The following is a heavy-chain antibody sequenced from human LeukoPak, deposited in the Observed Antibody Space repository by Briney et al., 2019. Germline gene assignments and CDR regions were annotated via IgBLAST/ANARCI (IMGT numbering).Heavy chain of an antibody. Sequence: GASVKVSCKASGYTFTSYDINWVRQATGQGLEWMGWMNPNSGNTGYAQKFQGGVTMTRNTSISTAYMELSSLRSEDTAVYYCARGTYYYDSSGYYYGNPDAFDIWGQGTMVTVSS. J-gene: IGHJ3*02. D-gene: IGHD3-22*01. CDR3: ARGTYYYDSSGYYYGNPDAFDI. V-gene: IGHV1-8*01. CDR2: MNPNSGNT. CDR1: GYTFTSYD.